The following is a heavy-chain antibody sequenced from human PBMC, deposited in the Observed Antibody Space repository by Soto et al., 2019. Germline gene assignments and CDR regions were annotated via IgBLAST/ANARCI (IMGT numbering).Heavy chain of an antibody. J-gene: IGHJ4*02. D-gene: IGHD4-17*01. CDR1: GYAFCRHG. Sequence: QVQLVESGGGVVQPGTSLRLSCAASGYAFCRHGMHWVRQTPGKGLEWLAVILNDASGHWYADSVKGRFTISRDNFENTLYLQMNGLRLEDTAMYYCARDDDYPDNGFDYWGQGTLVTVSS. CDR2: ILNDASGH. CDR3: ARDDDYPDNGFDY. V-gene: IGHV3-33*01.